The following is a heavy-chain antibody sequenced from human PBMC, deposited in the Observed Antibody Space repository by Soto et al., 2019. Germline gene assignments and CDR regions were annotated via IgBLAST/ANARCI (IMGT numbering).Heavy chain of an antibody. Sequence: SETLSLTCTVSVGSISSGGYYWSWLRQHPGKGLEWIGYIYYSGSTYYNPSLKSRVTISVDTSKNQFSLKLSSVTAADTAVYYCAAMYYYGSGKYYGMDVWGQGTTVTVSS. CDR2: IYYSGST. J-gene: IGHJ6*02. D-gene: IGHD3-10*01. V-gene: IGHV4-31*03. CDR3: AAMYYYGSGKYYGMDV. CDR1: VGSISSGGYY.